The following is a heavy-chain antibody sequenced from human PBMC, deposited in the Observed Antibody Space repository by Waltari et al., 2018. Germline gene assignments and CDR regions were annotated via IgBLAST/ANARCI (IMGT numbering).Heavy chain of an antibody. CDR1: GGTFNTYA. D-gene: IGHD5-18*01. Sequence: QVQLVQSGAEVKRPGSSVKVSCKASGGTFNTYAINWVRQAPGLGLEWMGSIFPSIDTAGYAQKFQDRVTFTADRATGTAYMELSSLRPDDTGMYYCAGPRGIHLWSFDDWGQGTLVIVSS. V-gene: IGHV1-69*04. CDR2: IFPSIDTA. J-gene: IGHJ4*02. CDR3: AGPRGIHLWSFDD.